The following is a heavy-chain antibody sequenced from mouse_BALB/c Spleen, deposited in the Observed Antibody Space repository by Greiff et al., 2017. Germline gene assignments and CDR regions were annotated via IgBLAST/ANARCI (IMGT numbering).Heavy chain of an antibody. J-gene: IGHJ4*01. CDR3: ARSTMITTGLDY. V-gene: IGHV5-9-4*01. Sequence: DVKLVESGGGLVKPGGSLKLSCAASGFTFSSYAMSWVRQSPEKRLEWVAEISSGGSYTYYPDTVTGRFTISRDNAKNTLYLEMSSLRSEDTAMYYCARSTMITTGLDYWGQGTSVTVSS. D-gene: IGHD2-4*01. CDR1: GFTFSSYA. CDR2: ISSGGSYT.